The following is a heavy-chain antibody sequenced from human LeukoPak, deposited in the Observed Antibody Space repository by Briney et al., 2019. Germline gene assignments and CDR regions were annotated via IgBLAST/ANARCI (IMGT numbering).Heavy chain of an antibody. CDR2: IYYSGST. J-gene: IGHJ5*02. CDR3: AKYSSSWYWFDP. D-gene: IGHD6-13*01. V-gene: IGHV4-31*03. Sequence: SETLSLTCTVSGGSISSGGYYWSWIRQHPGKGLEWIGYIYYSGSTYYNPSLKSRVTISVDTSKNQFSLKLNSVTAADTAVYYCAKYSSSWYWFDPWGQGTLVTVSS. CDR1: GGSISSGGYY.